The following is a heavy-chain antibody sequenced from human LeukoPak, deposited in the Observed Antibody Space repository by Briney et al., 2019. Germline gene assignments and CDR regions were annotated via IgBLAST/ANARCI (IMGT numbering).Heavy chain of an antibody. CDR1: RGSLSSSSYY. V-gene: IGHV4-39*01. Sequence: PSETLSLTCAVSRGSLSSSSYYWGWIRQPPGKRLEWIGSFYYIGGTYYNPSLEGRVTISADSSKNQFSLKLTSVTAADTALYYSARILTTFHSWGQGTLVTVSS. CDR3: ARILTTFHS. J-gene: IGHJ4*02. CDR2: FYYIGGT. D-gene: IGHD4-11*01.